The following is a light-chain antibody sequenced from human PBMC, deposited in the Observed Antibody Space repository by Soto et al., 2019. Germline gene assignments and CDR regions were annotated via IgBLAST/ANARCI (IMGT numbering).Light chain of an antibody. Sequence: QSALTQPASVSGSPGQSITISCTGTSSDVGSHNLDSWYQQHPGKAPKLIIYEVNKRPSGVSNRFSGSKSGNTASLTIFGLQTEDEADYYCCSFAGSGTYVFGTGTKVT. CDR1: SSDVGSHNL. CDR2: EVN. V-gene: IGLV2-23*02. CDR3: CSFAGSGTYV. J-gene: IGLJ1*01.